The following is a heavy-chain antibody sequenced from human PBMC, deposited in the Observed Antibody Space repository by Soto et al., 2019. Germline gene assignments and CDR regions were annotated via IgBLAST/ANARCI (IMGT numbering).Heavy chain of an antibody. J-gene: IGHJ4*02. Sequence: PGGSLRLSCAASGFTFSASAMHWVRQASGKGLEWVGRIRSKINSYATAYAASVKGRFTISRDDSKNTAYLQMNSLKTEDTAVYYWTGLSSSGNYDYWGQGTLVTVSS. CDR2: IRSKINSYAT. CDR3: TGLSSSGNYDY. D-gene: IGHD1-26*01. CDR1: GFTFSASA. V-gene: IGHV3-73*01.